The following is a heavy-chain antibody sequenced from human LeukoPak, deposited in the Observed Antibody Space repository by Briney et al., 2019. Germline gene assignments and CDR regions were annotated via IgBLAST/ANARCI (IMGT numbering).Heavy chain of an antibody. V-gene: IGHV4-34*01. CDR1: GGSFSGYY. CDR2: INHSGST. CDR3: ARELTGTSRDAFDI. Sequence: SETLSLTCAVYGGSFSGYYWSWIRQPPGKGLEWIGEINHSGSTNYNPSLKSRVTISVDTSKNQFSLKLSSVTAADTAVYHCARELTGTSRDAFDIWGQGTMVTVSS. J-gene: IGHJ3*02. D-gene: IGHD7-27*01.